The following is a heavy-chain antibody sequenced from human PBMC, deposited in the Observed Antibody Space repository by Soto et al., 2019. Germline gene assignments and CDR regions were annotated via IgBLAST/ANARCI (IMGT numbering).Heavy chain of an antibody. CDR2: ISSSSSYT. CDR3: ARDRGYCSSTRCPIY. Sequence: GGSLRLSCAASGFTFSDYYMSWIRQAPGKGLEWVSYISSSSSYTNYADSVKGRFTISRDNAKNSLYLQMNSLRAEDTAVYYCARDRGYCSSTRCPIYRGQGTLVTVSS. V-gene: IGHV3-11*06. D-gene: IGHD2-2*01. CDR1: GFTFSDYY. J-gene: IGHJ4*02.